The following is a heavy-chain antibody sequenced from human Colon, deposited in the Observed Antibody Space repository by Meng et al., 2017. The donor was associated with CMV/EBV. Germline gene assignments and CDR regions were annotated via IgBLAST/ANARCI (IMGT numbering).Heavy chain of an antibody. Sequence: GESLKISCRGSGFTFTSYWIAWVRQMPGKGPEWIGIIYPNDNDTRYSPSFQGQVTIQADKPIGTAYLQLSRLKASDTGIYYCARRYGAGSCGMDVWGLGTTVTVSS. CDR1: GFTFTSYW. CDR3: ARRYGAGSCGMDV. CDR2: IYPNDNDT. V-gene: IGHV5-51*01. J-gene: IGHJ6*02. D-gene: IGHD3-10*01.